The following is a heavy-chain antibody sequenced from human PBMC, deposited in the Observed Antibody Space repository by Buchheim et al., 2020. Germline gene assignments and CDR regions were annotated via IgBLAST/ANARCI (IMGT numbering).Heavy chain of an antibody. CDR3: ARDDVRSGCDFWSGINYYYGMDV. D-gene: IGHD3-3*01. CDR2: INSDGSST. Sequence: EVQLVESGGGLVQPGGSLRLSCAASGFTFSSYWMHWVRQAPGKGLVWVSRINSDGSSTSYADSVKGRFTISRDNAKNTLYLQMNSLRAEDTAVYYCARDDVRSGCDFWSGINYYYGMDVWGQGTT. J-gene: IGHJ6*02. CDR1: GFTFSSYW. V-gene: IGHV3-74*01.